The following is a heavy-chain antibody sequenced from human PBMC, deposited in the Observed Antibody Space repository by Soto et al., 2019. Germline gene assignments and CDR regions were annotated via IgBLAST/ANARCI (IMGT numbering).Heavy chain of an antibody. CDR1: GFTFSSYA. J-gene: IGHJ4*02. CDR2: ISGSGGST. D-gene: IGHD4-17*01. V-gene: IGHV3-23*01. CDR3: AKGSDDYGDYALDY. Sequence: GGSLRLSCAASGFTFSSYAMSWVRQAPGKGLEWVSAISGSGGSTYYADSVKGRFTISRDNSKNTLYLQMNSLRAEDTAVYYCAKGSDDYGDYALDYWGQGTLVTVSS.